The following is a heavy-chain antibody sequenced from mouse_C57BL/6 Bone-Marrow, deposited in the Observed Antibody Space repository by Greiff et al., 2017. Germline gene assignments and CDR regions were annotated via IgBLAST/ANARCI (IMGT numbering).Heavy chain of an antibody. V-gene: IGHV1-55*01. D-gene: IGHD3-2*02. CDR1: GYTFTSYW. CDR2: IYPGSGST. J-gene: IGHJ3*01. CDR3: ARGTAQATRFAY. Sequence: QVQLQQPGAELVKPGASVKMSCKASGYTFTSYWITWVKQRPGQGLEWIGDIYPGSGSTNYNEKFKSKATLTVDKSSSTAYMQLSSLTSEDSAVYYCARGTAQATRFAYGGQGTLVTVSA.